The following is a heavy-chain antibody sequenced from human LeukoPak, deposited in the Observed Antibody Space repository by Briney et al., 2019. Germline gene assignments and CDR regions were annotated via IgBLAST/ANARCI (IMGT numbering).Heavy chain of an antibody. Sequence: PSETLSLTCTVSGGSVSSSNYYWGWIRQPPGKGLEWIGSIYYSGSTSYNPSLKSRLTMSVDTSKNQFSLKLSSVTAADTAVYYCARGAPPFTYSSGLQGGYYFDYWGQGTLVTVSS. CDR3: ARGAPPFTYSSGLQGGYYFDY. D-gene: IGHD6-19*01. J-gene: IGHJ4*02. CDR1: GGSVSSSNYY. CDR2: IYYSGST. V-gene: IGHV4-39*07.